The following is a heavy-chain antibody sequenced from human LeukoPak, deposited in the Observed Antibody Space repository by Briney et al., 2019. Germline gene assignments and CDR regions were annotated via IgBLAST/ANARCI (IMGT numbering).Heavy chain of an antibody. CDR3: ARHSRTYYDILTGPYGGSFDF. J-gene: IGHJ4*02. CDR2: INHSGST. Sequence: SETLPLTCAVYGESFSGHYWTWIRQPPGKGLEWIGEINHSGSTNYNPSLKSRVTISVDTSKNQFSLKLSSVTAADTAVYYCARHSRTYYDILTGPYGGSFDFWGQRTLLTVSS. CDR1: GESFSGHY. V-gene: IGHV4-34*01. D-gene: IGHD3-9*01.